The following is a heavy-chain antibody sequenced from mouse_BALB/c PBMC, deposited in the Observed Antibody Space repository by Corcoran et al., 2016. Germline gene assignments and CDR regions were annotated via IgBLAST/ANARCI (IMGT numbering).Heavy chain of an antibody. Sequence: EDQLQQSGAELVKPGATVKLSCTASGFNSKDTYMHWVKQRPEQGLAWIGRIDPANGNTKYDPKFQGKATIKADTSSNTAYLQLSSLTSEDTAVYYCANWDWYFDVWGAGTTVTVSS. D-gene: IGHD4-1*01. CDR1: GFNSKDTY. CDR3: ANWDWYFDV. J-gene: IGHJ1*01. V-gene: IGHV14-3*02. CDR2: IDPANGNT.